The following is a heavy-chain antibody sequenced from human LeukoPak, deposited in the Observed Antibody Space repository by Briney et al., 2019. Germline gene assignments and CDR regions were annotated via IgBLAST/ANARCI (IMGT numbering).Heavy chain of an antibody. D-gene: IGHD3-22*01. CDR3: AGMDFNYDSSGSPLDY. CDR1: GGTFSSYA. CDR2: IIPILGMA. Sequence: SVKVSCKASGGTFSSYAISGVRQAPGQGLEWMGRIIPILGMANSAQKFQARITITADKSTSTAHMGLRSLRSDDTAVYYCAGMDFNYDSSGSPLDYWGQGTLVTVSS. V-gene: IGHV1-69*04. J-gene: IGHJ4*02.